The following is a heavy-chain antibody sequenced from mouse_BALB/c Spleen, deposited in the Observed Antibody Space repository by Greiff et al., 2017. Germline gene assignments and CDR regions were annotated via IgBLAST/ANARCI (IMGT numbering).Heavy chain of an antibody. CDR3: ARSTTATYAMDY. V-gene: IGHV1-87*01. CDR1: GYTFTSYW. J-gene: IGHJ4*01. Sequence: VQGVESGAELARPGASVKLSCKASGYTFTSYWMQWVKQRPGQGLEWIGAIYPGDGDTRYTQKFKGKATLTADKSSSTAYMQLSSLASEDSAVYYCARSTTATYAMDYWGQGTSVTVSS. D-gene: IGHD1-2*01. CDR2: IYPGDGDT.